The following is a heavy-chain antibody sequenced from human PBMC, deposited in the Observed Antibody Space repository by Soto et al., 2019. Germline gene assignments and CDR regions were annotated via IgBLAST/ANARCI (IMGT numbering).Heavy chain of an antibody. Sequence: PGGSLRLSCAVSGFTFNDYGMHWVRQAPGRGLEWVAAISYDGTKKYYTDSVKGRFTISRDNSQNMLYLQMFSLRREDTAVYYCTKDSGPAPSIAGPKYCQHWGQGTLVTVSS. CDR1: GFTFNDYG. CDR3: TKDSGPAPSIAGPKYCQH. D-gene: IGHD6-19*01. CDR2: ISYDGTKK. V-gene: IGHV3-30*18. J-gene: IGHJ1*01.